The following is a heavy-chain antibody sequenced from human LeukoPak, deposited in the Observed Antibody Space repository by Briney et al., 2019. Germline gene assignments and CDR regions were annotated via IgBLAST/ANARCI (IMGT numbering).Heavy chain of an antibody. Sequence: GGSLRLSCAASGFTFSSYWMNWVRQAPGKGLVWVSRIASDGSSTYYADSVKGRFTISRDNSKNTLYLQMNSLRAEDTAVYYCANYYDFWSGYIDYWGQGTLVTVSS. CDR2: IASDGSST. J-gene: IGHJ4*02. D-gene: IGHD3-3*01. CDR3: ANYYDFWSGYIDY. V-gene: IGHV3-74*01. CDR1: GFTFSSYW.